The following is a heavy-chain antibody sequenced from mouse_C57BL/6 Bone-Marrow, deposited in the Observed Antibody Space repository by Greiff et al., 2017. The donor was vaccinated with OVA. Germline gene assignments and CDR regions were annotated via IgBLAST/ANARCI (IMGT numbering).Heavy chain of an antibody. D-gene: IGHD1-1*01. CDR1: GFTFTDYY. V-gene: IGHV7-3*01. CDR3: AIITTVVAKYFDV. Sequence: EVKLVESGGGLVQPGGSLSLSCAASGFTFTDYYMSWVRQPPGKALEWLGFIRNKANGYTTEYSASVKGRFTISRDNSQSILYLQMNALRAEDSATYYCAIITTVVAKYFDVWGTGTTVTVSS. CDR2: IRNKANGYTT. J-gene: IGHJ1*03.